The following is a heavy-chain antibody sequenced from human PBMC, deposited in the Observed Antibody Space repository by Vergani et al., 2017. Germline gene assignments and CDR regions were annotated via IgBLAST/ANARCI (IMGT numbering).Heavy chain of an antibody. J-gene: IGHJ4*02. D-gene: IGHD4-17*01. CDR2: IITILGIA. Sequence: QVQLVQSGAEVKKPGSSVKVSCKASGGTFSSYAISWVRQAPGQGLEWMGRIITILGIANYAQKFQGRVTITADKSTSTAYMELSSLRSEDTAVYYCARGYGDYLRIFDYWGQGTLVTGSS. V-gene: IGHV1-69*04. CDR3: ARGYGDYLRIFDY. CDR1: GGTFSSYA.